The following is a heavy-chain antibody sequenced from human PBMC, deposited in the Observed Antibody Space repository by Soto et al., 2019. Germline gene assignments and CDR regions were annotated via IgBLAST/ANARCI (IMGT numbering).Heavy chain of an antibody. J-gene: IGHJ4*02. CDR1: RFSFSSYE. Sequence: EVQLLESGGGLVQPGGSLRLSCVASRFSFSSYEMSWVRQAAGKGLEWVSRVSLTGDRTNYAGSVKGRFTVSRDNFKITLYLEMDSLRPEDTAIYYCARGGGYCTPTSCAIDSWGRGTPVTVSS. V-gene: IGHV3-23*01. CDR2: VSLTGDRT. D-gene: IGHD2-8*01. CDR3: ARGGGYCTPTSCAIDS.